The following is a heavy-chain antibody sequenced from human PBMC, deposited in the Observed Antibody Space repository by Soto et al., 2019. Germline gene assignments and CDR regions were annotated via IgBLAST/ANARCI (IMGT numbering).Heavy chain of an antibody. CDR1: KFVFSDYN. CDR2: ISYDGSNK. D-gene: IGHD1-1*01. Sequence: QGLLVESGGGVVRPGRSLRLSCSASKFVFSDYNMHWVRQPPGKGLEWVAYISYDGSNKYYSDSVKGRFTISRDNSNDALLLEMRSLRAEDTALYFCARVAYFITSNCVSQYHHGLDVWGQGTTVTVSS. CDR3: ARVAYFITSNCVSQYHHGLDV. J-gene: IGHJ6*02. V-gene: IGHV3-30*04.